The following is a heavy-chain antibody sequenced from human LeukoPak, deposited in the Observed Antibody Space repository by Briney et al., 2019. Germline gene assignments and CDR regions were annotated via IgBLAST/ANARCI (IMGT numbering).Heavy chain of an antibody. CDR2: ISSSGSTI. CDR3: AREGPYYYYGMDV. J-gene: IGHJ6*02. CDR1: GFTFSDYY. V-gene: IGHV3-11*04. Sequence: GGSLRLSCAASGFTFSDYYMSWIRQAPGKGLEWVSYISSSGSTIYYADSVKGRFTISRDNSKNTLYLQMNSLRAEDTAVYYCAREGPYYYYGMDVWGQGTTVTVSS.